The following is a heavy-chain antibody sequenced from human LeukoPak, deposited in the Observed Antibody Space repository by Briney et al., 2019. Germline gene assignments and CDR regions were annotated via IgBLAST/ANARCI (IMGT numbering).Heavy chain of an antibody. V-gene: IGHV3-33*06. CDR2: IWYDGSNK. Sequence: TGGSLRLSCAASGFTFSSYGMHWVRQAPGEGLEWVAVIWYDGSNKYYADSVKGRFTISRDNSKNTLYLQMNSLRAEDTAVYYCAKDMEPLTEQQLVPFDYWGQGTLVTVSS. D-gene: IGHD6-13*01. CDR1: GFTFSSYG. CDR3: AKDMEPLTEQQLVPFDY. J-gene: IGHJ4*02.